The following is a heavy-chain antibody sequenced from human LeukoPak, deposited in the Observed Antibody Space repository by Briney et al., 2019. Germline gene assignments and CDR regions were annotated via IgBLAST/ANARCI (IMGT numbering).Heavy chain of an antibody. J-gene: IGHJ4*02. Sequence: GASVKVSCKASGYTFTDYYMHWVRQAPGQGLEWMGWINPESGGTLYEQKFQGRVIMTRDTSISTAYMDLRGLRDDDTAVYYCARAYRFASRPNDYWGQGILVKVSS. CDR3: ARAYRFASRPNDY. D-gene: IGHD3-3*01. CDR1: GYTFTDYY. V-gene: IGHV1-2*02. CDR2: INPESGGT.